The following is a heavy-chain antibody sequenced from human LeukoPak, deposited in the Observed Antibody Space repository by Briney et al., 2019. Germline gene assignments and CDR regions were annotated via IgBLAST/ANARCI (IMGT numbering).Heavy chain of an antibody. V-gene: IGHV1-2*02. D-gene: IGHD3-10*01. CDR3: TRGVIRGDDFDY. J-gene: IGHJ4*02. CDR2: INPNSGGV. CDR1: GYTFTGYY. Sequence: GASVKVSCKASGYTFTGYYMHWVRRAPGQGLEWMGWINPNSGGVNYAQNFQGRVTMTRDTSISTAYMELSRLTSDDTAVYYCTRGVIRGDDFDYWGQGTLVTVSS.